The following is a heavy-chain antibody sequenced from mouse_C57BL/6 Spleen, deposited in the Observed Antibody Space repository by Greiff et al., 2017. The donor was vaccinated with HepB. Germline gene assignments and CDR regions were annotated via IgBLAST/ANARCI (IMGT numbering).Heavy chain of an antibody. Sequence: QVQLQQPGAELVRPGSSVKLSCKASGYTFTSYWMHWVKQRPIQGLEWIGNIDPSDSETHYNQKFKDKATLTVDKSSSTASMQLSSLTSEDSAVYYCAREAPPGTVEDAMDYWGQGTSVTVSS. V-gene: IGHV1-52*01. CDR2: IDPSDSET. CDR3: AREAPPGTVEDAMDY. J-gene: IGHJ4*01. CDR1: GYTFTSYW. D-gene: IGHD1-1*01.